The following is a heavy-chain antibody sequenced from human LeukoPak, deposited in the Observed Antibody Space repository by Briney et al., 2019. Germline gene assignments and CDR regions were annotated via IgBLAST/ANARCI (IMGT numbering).Heavy chain of an antibody. J-gene: IGHJ6*03. Sequence: SETLSLTCAVYGGSFSSYYWSWIRQPPGKGLEWIGYIYYSGSTNYNPSLKSRVTISVDTSKNQFSLKLSSVTAADTAVYYCARALHYDYVWGSYNYYYMDVWGKGTTVTISS. CDR3: ARALHYDYVWGSYNYYYMDV. D-gene: IGHD3-16*01. V-gene: IGHV4-59*01. CDR2: IYYSGST. CDR1: GGSFSSYY.